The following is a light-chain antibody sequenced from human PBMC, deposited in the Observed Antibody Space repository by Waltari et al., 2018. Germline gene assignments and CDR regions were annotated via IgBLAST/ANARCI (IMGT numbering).Light chain of an antibody. J-gene: IGKJ4*01. Sequence: SCRARQSLTNCLAWYQQKPGQAPRLLIYDVSNRATGVPARFSGSGSGTDFTLAISSLEPEDFAVYYCQQRDEWPLTFGGGTKVEIK. CDR2: DVS. V-gene: IGKV3-11*01. CDR3: QQRDEWPLT. CDR1: QSLTNC.